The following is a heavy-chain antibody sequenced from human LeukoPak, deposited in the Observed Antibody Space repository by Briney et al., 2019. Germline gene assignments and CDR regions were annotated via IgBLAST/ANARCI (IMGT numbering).Heavy chain of an antibody. V-gene: IGHV4-59*01. CDR1: GGSISSYY. CDR3: ARVPVDCSGGSCSDYYYYYMDV. CDR2: IYYSGST. J-gene: IGHJ6*03. Sequence: SETLSLTCTVSGGSISSYYWSWIRQPPGKGLEWIGYIYYSGSTNYNPSLKSRVTISVDTSKNQFSLKLSSVTAADTAVYYRARVPVDCSGGSCSDYYYYYMDVWGKGTTVTVSS. D-gene: IGHD2-15*01.